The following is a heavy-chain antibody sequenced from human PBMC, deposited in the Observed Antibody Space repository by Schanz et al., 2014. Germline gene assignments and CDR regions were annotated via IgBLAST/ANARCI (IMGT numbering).Heavy chain of an antibody. V-gene: IGHV3-23*04. CDR2: ISGSAGFT. CDR1: GFTFSTYA. J-gene: IGHJ4*02. CDR3: EKKEGSVTRYFDY. Sequence: EVQLVESGGGFVQPGGSLRLSCAASGFTFSTYAMNWVRQAPGKGLEWVSSISGSAGFTYYADSVQGRFTISRDNSKNTLYLQMNSLRAEDTAVYYCEKKEGSVTRYFDYWGQGTLVTVSS. D-gene: IGHD2-21*02.